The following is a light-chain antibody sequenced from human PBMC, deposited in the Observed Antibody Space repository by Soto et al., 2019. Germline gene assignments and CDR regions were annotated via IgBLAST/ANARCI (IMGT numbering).Light chain of an antibody. J-gene: IGKJ1*01. V-gene: IGKV3-15*01. Sequence: ETVMTQSPATLSVSPGEGATLSCRASQTINNNLAWYQQKPGQAPRLLIYGASRRATGVPARFSGSGSGTDFTLTVSSLQSEDFAVYFCQHYNTGPRFGQGTKVDVK. CDR2: GAS. CDR3: QHYNTGPR. CDR1: QTINNN.